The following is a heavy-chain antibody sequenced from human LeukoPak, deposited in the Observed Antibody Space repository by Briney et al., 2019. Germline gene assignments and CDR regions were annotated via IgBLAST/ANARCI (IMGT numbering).Heavy chain of an antibody. CDR2: IYYSGST. Sequence: PSETLSLTCTVSGGSISTYYWNWIRQPPGKRLEWIGYIYYSGSTKYNPSLKSRVTMSVDTSKKQFSLKLSSVTAADTAMYYCARALNPLPGTYYFDYWGQGTLVTVSS. CDR1: GGSISTYY. J-gene: IGHJ4*02. CDR3: ARALNPLPGTYYFDY. V-gene: IGHV4-59*01. D-gene: IGHD2-15*01.